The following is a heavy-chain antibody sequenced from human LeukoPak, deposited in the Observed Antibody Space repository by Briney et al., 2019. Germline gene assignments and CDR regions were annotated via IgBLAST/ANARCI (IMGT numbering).Heavy chain of an antibody. CDR2: ISYDGSNK. CDR1: GFTFSSYA. CDR3: AREHDVSSGWPQDFDY. V-gene: IGHV3-30-3*01. D-gene: IGHD6-19*01. J-gene: IGHJ4*02. Sequence: TGGSLRLSCAASGFTFSSYAMHWVRQAPGKGLEWVAVISYDGSNKYYADSVKGRFTISRDNSKNTLYLQMNSLRAEDTAVYYCAREHDVSSGWPQDFDYWGQGTLVTVSS.